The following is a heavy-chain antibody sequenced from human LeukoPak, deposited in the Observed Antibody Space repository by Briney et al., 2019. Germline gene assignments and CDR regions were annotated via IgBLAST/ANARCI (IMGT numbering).Heavy chain of an antibody. CDR2: IYYSGST. V-gene: IGHV4-39*07. CDR1: GGSISSGSYY. D-gene: IGHD3-22*01. J-gene: IGHJ4*02. Sequence: SETLSLTCTVSGGSISSGSYYWGWIRQPPGKGLEWIGSIYYSGSTYYNPSLKSRVTISVDTSKNQFSLKLSSVTAADTAVYYCARDQLYYDSSGYSVGGTMGPVDYWGQGTLVTVSS. CDR3: ARDQLYYDSSGYSVGGTMGPVDY.